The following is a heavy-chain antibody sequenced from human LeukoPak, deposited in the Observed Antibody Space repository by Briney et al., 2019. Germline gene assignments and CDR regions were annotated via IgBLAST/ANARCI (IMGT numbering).Heavy chain of an antibody. Sequence: SETLSLTCTVSGGSISSGGYYWSWIRQPPGKGLEWIGYIYHSGSTYYNPSLKSRVTISVDTSKNQFSLELSSATAADTAVYYCLTMVRGVIIGTPHYWGQGTLVTVSS. CDR3: LTMVRGVIIGTPHY. CDR1: GGSISSGGYY. CDR2: IYHSGST. D-gene: IGHD3-10*01. V-gene: IGHV4-30-2*01. J-gene: IGHJ4*02.